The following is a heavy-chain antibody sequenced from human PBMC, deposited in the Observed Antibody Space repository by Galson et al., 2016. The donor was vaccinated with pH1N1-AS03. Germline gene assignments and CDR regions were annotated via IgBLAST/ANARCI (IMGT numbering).Heavy chain of an antibody. CDR1: GFAFSSYA. V-gene: IGHV3-23*01. CDR3: AKEEAAAAPEGAMDV. Sequence: SLRLSCAASGFAFSSYAMSWVRQAPGKGLEWVSAISASGGGTYYADSVKGRITISRDHSKNTLYLQMNSLKAEDTALYYCAKEEAAAAPEGAMDVWDQGTTVTVSS. CDR2: ISASGGGT. D-gene: IGHD6-13*01. J-gene: IGHJ6*02.